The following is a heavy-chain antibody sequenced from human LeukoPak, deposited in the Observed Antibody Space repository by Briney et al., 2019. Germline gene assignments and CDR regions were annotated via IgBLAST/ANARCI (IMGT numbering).Heavy chain of an antibody. CDR3: ARGRAYYYDSSGYYYAVYWFDP. CDR2: INHSGST. J-gene: IGHJ5*02. Sequence: SETLSLTCAVYGGSFSGYYWSWIRQPPGKGLEWIGEINHSGSTNYNPSLKSRVTISVDTSKNQFSLKLSSVTAADTAVYYCARGRAYYYDSSGYYYAVYWFDPWGQGTLVTVSS. CDR1: GGSFSGYY. D-gene: IGHD3-22*01. V-gene: IGHV4-34*01.